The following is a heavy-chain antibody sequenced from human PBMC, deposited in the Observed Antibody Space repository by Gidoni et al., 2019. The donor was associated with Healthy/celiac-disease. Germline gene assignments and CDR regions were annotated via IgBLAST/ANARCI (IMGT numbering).Heavy chain of an antibody. CDR2: IWYDGSDK. CDR3: ARDGRKYSSSSSWFDP. V-gene: IGHV3-33*01. J-gene: IGHJ5*02. Sequence: QVQLVESGGGVVQPGRSLRLSCSASGFTFSNYAMHWVRQAPGKGLEWVAFIWYDGSDKYYADSVKGRFTISRDNSKNTLYLQMNSLRAEDTAVYYCARDGRKYSSSSSWFDPWGQGTLVTVSS. CDR1: GFTFSNYA. D-gene: IGHD6-6*01.